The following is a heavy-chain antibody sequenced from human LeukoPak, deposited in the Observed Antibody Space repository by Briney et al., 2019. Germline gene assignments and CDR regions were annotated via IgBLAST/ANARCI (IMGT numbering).Heavy chain of an antibody. CDR1: GGSISSYY. Sequence: PSETLSLTCTVSGGSISSYYWSWVWQPPGKGLEWIGYIYYSGSTNYNPSLKSRVTISVDTSKNQFSLKLSSVTAADTAVYYCARSAPAYSSGWSTYYYYGMDVWGQGTTVTVSS. J-gene: IGHJ6*02. CDR3: ARSAPAYSSGWSTYYYYGMDV. CDR2: IYYSGST. D-gene: IGHD6-19*01. V-gene: IGHV4-59*08.